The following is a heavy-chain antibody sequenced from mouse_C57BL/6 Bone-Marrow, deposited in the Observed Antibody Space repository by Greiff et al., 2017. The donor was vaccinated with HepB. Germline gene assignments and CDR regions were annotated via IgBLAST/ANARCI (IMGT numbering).Heavy chain of an antibody. Sequence: VQLQQPVAELVRPGASVKLSCTASGFNIKNTYMQWVKQRPEQGLEWIGRIDPANGNTKYAPKFQGKATITADTSSNTAYLQLSSLTSEDTAIYYCARRGDSDGSSYGYWGQGTTLTVSS. CDR1: GFNIKNTY. J-gene: IGHJ2*01. D-gene: IGHD1-1*01. V-gene: IGHV14-3*01. CDR3: ARRGDSDGSSYGY. CDR2: IDPANGNT.